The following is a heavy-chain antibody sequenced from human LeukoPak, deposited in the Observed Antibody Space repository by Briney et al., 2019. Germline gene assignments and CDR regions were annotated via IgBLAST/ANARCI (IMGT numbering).Heavy chain of an antibody. J-gene: IGHJ4*02. CDR3: ARRPAIVGAHDY. CDR1: GGSISSYY. V-gene: IGHV4-4*07. Sequence: SETLSLTCTVSGGSISSYYWSWIRQPAGKGLEWIGRIYTSGSTNYNPSLKSRVTISVDTSKNQFSLKLSSVTAADTAVYYCARRPAIVGAHDYWGQGTLVTVSS. D-gene: IGHD1-26*01. CDR2: IYTSGST.